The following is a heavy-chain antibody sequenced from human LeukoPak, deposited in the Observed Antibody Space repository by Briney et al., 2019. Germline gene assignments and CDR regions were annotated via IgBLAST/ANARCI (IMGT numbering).Heavy chain of an antibody. V-gene: IGHV4-34*01. CDR1: GGSFSGYY. CDR2: MKHSGST. Sequence: SETLSLTCAVYGGSFSGYYWTWIRQPPGKVLEWIGEMKHSGSTNYNPSLKSRVTISQDTSKNQFSLKLSSVTAADTALYYCARRVWSGPPIYWYIDLWGRGTLVTVSS. D-gene: IGHD3-3*01. CDR3: ARRVWSGPPIYWYIDL. J-gene: IGHJ2*01.